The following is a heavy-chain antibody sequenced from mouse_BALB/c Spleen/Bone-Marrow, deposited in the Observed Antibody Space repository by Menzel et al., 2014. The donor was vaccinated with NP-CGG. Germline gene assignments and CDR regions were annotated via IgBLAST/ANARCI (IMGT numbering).Heavy chain of an antibody. D-gene: IGHD2-2*01. J-gene: IGHJ3*01. Sequence: EVKLVESGGGLVQPKGSLKLSCAASGFTFNTYAMNWVRQAPGKGLEWVARIRSESNSYATYYADSVRDRFTISRDDSQSILYLQINNLKTEDTAMYYCVGYPFAYWGQGTLVTVSA. CDR1: GFTFNTYA. CDR3: VGYPFAY. CDR2: IRSESNSYAT. V-gene: IGHV10-1*02.